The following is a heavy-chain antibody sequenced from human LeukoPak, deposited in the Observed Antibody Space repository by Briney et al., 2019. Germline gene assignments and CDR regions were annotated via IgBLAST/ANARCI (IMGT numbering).Heavy chain of an antibody. V-gene: IGHV3-23*01. CDR3: AKDRYSGSGNLFDY. Sequence: SGGSLRLSCAASGRTFSSYAMNWVRQAPGKGLEWVSGISGSGGSTNYAYSVKGRFTIYRDNSKNTLYLQMNSLIADDTAVYYCAKDRYSGSGNLFDYWGQGTLVTVSS. CDR1: GRTFSSYA. J-gene: IGHJ4*02. D-gene: IGHD3-10*01. CDR2: ISGSGGST.